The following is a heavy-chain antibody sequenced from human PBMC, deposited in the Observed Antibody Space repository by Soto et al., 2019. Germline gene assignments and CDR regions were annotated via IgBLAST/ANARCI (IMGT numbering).Heavy chain of an antibody. CDR1: GGSISSYY. CDR2: IYYSGST. Sequence: QVQLQESGPGLVKPSETLSLTCTVSGGSISSYYWSWIRQPPGKGLEWIGYIYYSGSTNYNPSLKSRVTISVDTSKNQFSLKLSSVTAADTAVYYCARNMLSYFDYWGQGTLVTVSS. J-gene: IGHJ4*02. D-gene: IGHD3-10*02. CDR3: ARNMLSYFDY. V-gene: IGHV4-59*01.